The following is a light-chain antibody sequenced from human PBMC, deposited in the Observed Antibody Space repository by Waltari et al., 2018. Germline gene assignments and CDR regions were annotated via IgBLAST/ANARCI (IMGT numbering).Light chain of an antibody. CDR2: YDD. Sequence: QSVLTQPPSVSEAPRQRVTIACSGSRSNLGNNVGNWYQQLPGKAPKLLIYYDDLLPSGVSDRFSGSKSGTSASLAISGLQSEDEADYYCSAWDDSLNGPVFGGGTKLTVL. CDR3: SAWDDSLNGPV. J-gene: IGLJ2*01. CDR1: RSNLGNNV. V-gene: IGLV1-36*01.